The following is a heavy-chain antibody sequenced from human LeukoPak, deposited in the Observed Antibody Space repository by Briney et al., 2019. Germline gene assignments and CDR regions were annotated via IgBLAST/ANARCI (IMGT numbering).Heavy chain of an antibody. V-gene: IGHV3-74*01. CDR3: ARSSPGFDY. J-gene: IGHJ4*02. Sequence: PGGSLRLSCAASGFTISSYWMHWVRQAPGKGLVWVSRINSDGSITIYAGSVKGRFTISRRNAENTLYLQMNSLRAEDTAVYYCARSSPGFDYWGQGTLVTVSS. CDR2: INSDGSIT. CDR1: GFTISSYW.